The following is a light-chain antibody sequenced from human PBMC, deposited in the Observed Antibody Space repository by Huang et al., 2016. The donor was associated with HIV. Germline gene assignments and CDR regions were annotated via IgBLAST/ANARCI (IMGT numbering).Light chain of an antibody. V-gene: IGKV3-15*01. CDR3: QQYNTWPPWT. CDR2: GAS. J-gene: IGKJ1*01. Sequence: EIVMTQSPATLSVSPGERATLSCRASQSVSSNLAWSQQKPSQAPRLLIYGASTRGTGIPARFSGSGSGTEFTLTISSLQSGDFAVYYCQQYNTWPPWTFGQGTKVEIK. CDR1: QSVSSN.